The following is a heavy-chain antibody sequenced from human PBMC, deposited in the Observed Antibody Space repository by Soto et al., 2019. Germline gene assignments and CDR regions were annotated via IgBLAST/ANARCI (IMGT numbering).Heavy chain of an antibody. CDR1: GYSFTSYW. CDR2: IYPGDSDT. V-gene: IGHV5-51*01. Sequence: HGESLKISCKGSGYSFTSYWIGWVRQMPGKGLEWMGIIYPGDSDTRYSPSFQGQVTVSADKSISTAYLQWSSLKASDTAMYYCARGYYGSGSSNWFDPWGQGTLATVSS. D-gene: IGHD3-10*01. CDR3: ARGYYGSGSSNWFDP. J-gene: IGHJ5*02.